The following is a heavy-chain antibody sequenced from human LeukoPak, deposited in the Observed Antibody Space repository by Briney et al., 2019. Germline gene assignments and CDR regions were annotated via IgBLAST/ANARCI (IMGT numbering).Heavy chain of an antibody. V-gene: IGHV7-4-1*02. J-gene: IGHJ4*02. CDR2: INTNTGNP. Sequence: ASVKVSCKASGYTFTTYAMNWVRQAPGQGLEWMGWINTNTGNPTYAQGFTVRFVFSLDTSVSTAYLQISSLKTEDTAVYYCARGLSVLNWNDLSRISGYWGQGTLVTVSS. CDR3: ARGLSVLNWNDLSRISGY. D-gene: IGHD1-1*01. CDR1: GYTFTTYA.